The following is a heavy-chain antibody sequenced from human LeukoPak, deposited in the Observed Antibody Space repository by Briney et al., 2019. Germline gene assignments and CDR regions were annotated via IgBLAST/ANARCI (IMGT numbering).Heavy chain of an antibody. Sequence: ASVKVSCKASGGTFSSYAISWVRQAPGQGLEWMGGIIPIFGTANYAQKFQGRVTITADESTSTAYMELSSLRSEDTAVYYCASRSPDDYYYGSGSQNFDYWGQGTLVTVSS. J-gene: IGHJ4*02. V-gene: IGHV1-69*13. CDR1: GGTFSSYA. CDR2: IIPIFGTA. D-gene: IGHD3-10*01. CDR3: ASRSPDDYYYGSGSQNFDY.